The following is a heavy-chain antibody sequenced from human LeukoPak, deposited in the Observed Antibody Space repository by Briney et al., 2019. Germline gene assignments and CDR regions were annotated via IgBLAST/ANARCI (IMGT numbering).Heavy chain of an antibody. CDR2: INHSGST. CDR3: ARGQTSSSYYFDY. J-gene: IGHJ4*02. CDR1: GGSFSGYY. V-gene: IGHV4-34*01. Sequence: SETLSLTCAVYGGSFSGYYWSWIRQPPGKGLEWIGEINHSGSTNYNPSLKSRVTISVDTSKNQFSLKPSSVTAADTAVYYCARGQTSSSYYFDYWGQGTLVTVSS. D-gene: IGHD6-6*01.